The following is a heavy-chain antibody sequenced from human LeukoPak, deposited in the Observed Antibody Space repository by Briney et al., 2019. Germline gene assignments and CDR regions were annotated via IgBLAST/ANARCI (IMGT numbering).Heavy chain of an antibody. CDR3: ARSGAPNSSSWSHYFDY. J-gene: IGHJ4*02. Sequence: ASVKVSCKASGYTFTSYAMHWVRQAPGQRLEWMGWINAGNGNTKYSQKFQGRVTITRDTSASTAYMELSSLRSEDTAVCYCARSGAPNSSSWSHYFDYWGQGTLVTVSS. V-gene: IGHV1-3*01. CDR1: GYTFTSYA. D-gene: IGHD6-13*01. CDR2: INAGNGNT.